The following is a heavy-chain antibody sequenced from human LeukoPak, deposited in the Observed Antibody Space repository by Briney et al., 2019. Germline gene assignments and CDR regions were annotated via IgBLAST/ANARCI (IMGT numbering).Heavy chain of an antibody. V-gene: IGHV1-2*06. J-gene: IGHJ4*02. D-gene: IGHD5-18*01. CDR2: INPNSGGT. Sequence: ASVKVSCKASGYTFTSYYMHWVRQAPGQGLEWMGRINPNSGGTNYAQKFQGRVTMTRDTSISTAYMELSRLRSDDTAVYYCARGFSVDTAMARDYWGQGTLVTVSS. CDR3: ARGFSVDTAMARDY. CDR1: GYTFTSYY.